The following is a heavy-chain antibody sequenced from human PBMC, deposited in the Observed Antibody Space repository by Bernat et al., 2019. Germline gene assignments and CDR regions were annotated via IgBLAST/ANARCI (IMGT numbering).Heavy chain of an antibody. J-gene: IGHJ4*02. D-gene: IGHD2-15*01. Sequence: EVQLVESGGGLVQPGRSLRLSCAASGFTFDDYAMHWVRQAPGKGLEWVSGISWNSGRIVYADSVKSRFTISRDNAKNSLYLQMNSLRAEDTALYYCAKGPYCSGGSCYSNSFDYWGQGTLVTVSS. CDR3: AKGPYCSGGSCYSNSFDY. CDR1: GFTFDDYA. CDR2: ISWNSGRI. V-gene: IGHV3-9*01.